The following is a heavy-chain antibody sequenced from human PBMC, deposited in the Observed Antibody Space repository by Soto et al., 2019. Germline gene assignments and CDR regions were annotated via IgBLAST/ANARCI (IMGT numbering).Heavy chain of an antibody. CDR3: AREPGDIVVVVAAYRDAFDI. CDR1: GGSIISYY. V-gene: IGHV4-59*12. Sequence: ASETLSLTCTVSGGSIISYYWSWIRQPPGKRLERIGYIYYSGSTNYNPSLKSRVTISVDKSKNQFSMKLSSVTAADTAVYYCAREPGDIVVVVAAYRDAFDIWGQGTMVTVSS. CDR2: IYYSGST. J-gene: IGHJ3*02. D-gene: IGHD2-15*01.